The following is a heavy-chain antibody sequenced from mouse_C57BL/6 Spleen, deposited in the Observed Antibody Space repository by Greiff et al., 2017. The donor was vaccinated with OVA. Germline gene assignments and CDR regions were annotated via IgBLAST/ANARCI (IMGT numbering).Heavy chain of an antibody. D-gene: IGHD1-1*01. V-gene: IGHV1-64*01. CDR2: IHPNSGST. Sequence: QVQLKQPGAELVKPGASVKLSCKASGYTFTSYWMHWVKQRPGPGLEWIGMIHPNSGSTNYNEKFKSKATLTVDKSSSTAYMQLSSLTSEDSAVYYCARYPSCITTVVGYFDDWGQGTTLTVSS. J-gene: IGHJ2*01. CDR1: GYTFTSYW. CDR3: ARYPSCITTVVGYFDD.